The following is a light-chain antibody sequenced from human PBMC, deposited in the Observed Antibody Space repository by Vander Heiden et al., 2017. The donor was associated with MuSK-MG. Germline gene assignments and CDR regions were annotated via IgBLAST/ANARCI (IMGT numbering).Light chain of an antibody. V-gene: IGKV1-39*01. Sequence: IQMTQSPSSLSASVGDRVTITCRASQSISSYLNWYQQKPGKAPKLLIYAASSLQSGVPSRFSGSGSGTDFTLTISSLQPEDFATYYCQQSDSTPCTFGHGTKVDIK. CDR1: QSISSY. CDR2: AAS. J-gene: IGKJ3*01. CDR3: QQSDSTPCT.